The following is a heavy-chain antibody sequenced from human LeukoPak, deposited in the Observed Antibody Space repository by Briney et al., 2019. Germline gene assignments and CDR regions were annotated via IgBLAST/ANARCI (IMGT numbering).Heavy chain of an antibody. CDR3: ARGDIVVVVAANSYGMDV. CDR2: IYYSGST. D-gene: IGHD2-15*01. CDR1: GGSISSGDYY. Sequence: SETLSLTCTVSGGSISSGDYYWSWIRQPPGKGLEWIGYIYYSGSTYYNPSLKSRVTISVDTSKNQLSLKLSSVTAADTAVYYCARGDIVVVVAANSYGMDVWGQGTTVTVSS. V-gene: IGHV4-30-4*01. J-gene: IGHJ6*02.